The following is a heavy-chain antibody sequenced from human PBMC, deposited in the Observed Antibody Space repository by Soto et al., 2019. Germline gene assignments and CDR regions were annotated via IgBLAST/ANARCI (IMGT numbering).Heavy chain of an antibody. D-gene: IGHD3-16*01. CDR3: AIGHGLGG. CDR2: IKQDGNER. J-gene: IGHJ4*02. V-gene: IGHV3-7*01. Sequence: ELQLVDSGGALVQPGESLRLSCAASGFTFSDYFMTWVRQAPGKGLEWVATIKQDGNERCYVDSVKGRFTISRDNAKNSLYLQMNALRAEDTAVYYCAIGHGLGGWGQGTRVTGSS. CDR1: GFTFSDYF.